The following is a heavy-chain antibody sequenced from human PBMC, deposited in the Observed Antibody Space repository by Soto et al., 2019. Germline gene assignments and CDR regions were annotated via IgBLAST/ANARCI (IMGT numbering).Heavy chain of an antibody. Sequence: PSETLSLTCTVSGGSISSGGYYWSWIRQHPGKGLEWIGYIYYSGSTYYNPSLKSRVTISVDTSKNQFSLKLSSVTAADTAIYYCAKHGGYSFGPGDYYGMDIWGQGTTVTVSS. V-gene: IGHV4-31*03. CDR1: GGSISSGGYY. CDR3: AKHGGYSFGPGDYYGMDI. CDR2: IYYSGST. J-gene: IGHJ6*02. D-gene: IGHD5-18*01.